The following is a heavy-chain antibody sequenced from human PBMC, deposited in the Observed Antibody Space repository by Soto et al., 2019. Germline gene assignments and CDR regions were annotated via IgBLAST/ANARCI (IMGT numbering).Heavy chain of an antibody. CDR2: FDPEDGET. J-gene: IGHJ4*02. V-gene: IGHV1-24*01. D-gene: IGHD5-18*01. Sequence: ASVKVSCKVSGYTLTELSMHWVRQAPGKGLEWMGGFDPEDGETIYAQKFQGRVTMTEDTSTDTAYMELSSLRSEHTALYYCATPTGYSYGFGYWGQGTLVTVSS. CDR1: GYTLTELS. CDR3: ATPTGYSYGFGY.